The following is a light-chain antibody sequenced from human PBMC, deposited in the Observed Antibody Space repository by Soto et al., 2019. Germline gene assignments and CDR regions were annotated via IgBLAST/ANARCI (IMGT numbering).Light chain of an antibody. CDR2: DVS. V-gene: IGLV2-14*01. CDR3: SSYTSSSTL. Sequence: QSVLTQPASVSGSPGQSITISCTGTSSDVGGYNYVSWYQQHPGKAPKLMIYDVSNRPSGVSNRFSGSKSGNTASLTISGLQAEYEADYYCSSYTSSSTLFGTGTKLTV. CDR1: SSDVGGYNY. J-gene: IGLJ1*01.